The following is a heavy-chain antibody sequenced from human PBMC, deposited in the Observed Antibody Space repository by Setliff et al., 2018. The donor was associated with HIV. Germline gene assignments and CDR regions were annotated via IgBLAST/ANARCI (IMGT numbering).Heavy chain of an antibody. J-gene: IGHJ4*02. Sequence: SGPTLVNPTQTLTLTCTFSGISLTTSDMCVSWIRQPPGKALEWLARIDWDGDKFYNTSLKTRLTISKDTSKNQVVLTMTNMDPVDTGTYYCARMIRVPNHFDYWGQGTPVTVSS. V-gene: IGHV2-70*17. CDR1: GISLTTSDMC. D-gene: IGHD7-27*01. CDR3: ARMIRVPNHFDY. CDR2: IDWDGDK.